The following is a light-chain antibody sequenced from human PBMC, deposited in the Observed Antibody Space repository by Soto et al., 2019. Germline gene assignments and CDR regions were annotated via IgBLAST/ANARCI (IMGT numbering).Light chain of an antibody. CDR2: ESS. J-gene: IGKJ1*01. Sequence: EIVMTQSPATLSLSPGERATLSCRASQNVGNYLDWYQQKPGQAPRLLIYESSNRATGIAARFSGSGSGTDFTLTISSLESEDFAVYYCQQRNNWPQTFGQGTKVDIK. CDR3: QQRNNWPQT. CDR1: QNVGNY. V-gene: IGKV3-11*01.